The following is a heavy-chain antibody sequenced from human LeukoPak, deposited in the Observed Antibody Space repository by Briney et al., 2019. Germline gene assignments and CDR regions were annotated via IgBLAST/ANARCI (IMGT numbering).Heavy chain of an antibody. J-gene: IGHJ4*02. V-gene: IGHV3-33*01. CDR2: IWYDGSNK. CDR3: ARGSPYIRVVVITTPSYYFDY. D-gene: IGHD3-22*01. Sequence: PGGSLRLSCAASGFTFSSYGMHWVRQAPGKGLEWVAVIWYDGSNKYYADSVKGRFTISRDNSKNTLYLQMSSLRAEDTAVYYCARGSPYIRVVVITTPSYYFDYWGQGTLVTVSS. CDR1: GFTFSSYG.